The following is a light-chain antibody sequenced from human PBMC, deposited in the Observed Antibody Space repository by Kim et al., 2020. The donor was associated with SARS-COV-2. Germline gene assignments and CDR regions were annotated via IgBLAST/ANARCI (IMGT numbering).Light chain of an antibody. J-gene: IGLJ3*02. CDR1: SSNIGSNY. CDR2: RNN. V-gene: IGLV1-47*01. CDR3: AAWDDSLSGPV. Sequence: GQRVAISCSGSSSNIGSNYIYWYQQLPATAPKLLIYRNNQRPSGVPDRFSCSKSGTSASLAISGLRSEDEADYYCAAWDDSLSGPVFGGGTKLTVL.